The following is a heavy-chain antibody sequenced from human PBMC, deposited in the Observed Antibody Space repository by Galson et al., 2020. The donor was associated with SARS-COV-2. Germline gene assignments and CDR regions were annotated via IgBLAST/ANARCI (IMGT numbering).Heavy chain of an antibody. CDR1: GGSISSGGYY. CDR2: IYYSGST. D-gene: IGHD4-17*01. CDR3: ARTATATSRWYFDL. Sequence: SETLSLTCTVSGGSISSGGYYWSWIRQHPGKGLEWIGYIYYSGSTYYNPSLKSRVTISVDTSKNQFSLKLSSVTAADTAVYYCARTATATSRWYFDLWGQGTLVTVSS. V-gene: IGHV4-31*03. J-gene: IGHJ2*01.